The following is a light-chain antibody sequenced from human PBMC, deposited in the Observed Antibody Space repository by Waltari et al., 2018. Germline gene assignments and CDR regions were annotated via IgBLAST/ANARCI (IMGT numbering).Light chain of an antibody. CDR1: QSVPSTY. J-gene: IGKJ3*01. CDR2: GGS. Sequence: ELVLTQSSDPLSLSPGETVTLSCRASQSVPSTYLAWYQQRHGQAPRLLIYGGSRRATGIPDRFSGRGSGIDFTLTISRLEPEDFAVYYCQHYGSSPLFTFGPGTRVDVK. V-gene: IGKV3-20*01. CDR3: QHYGSSPLFT.